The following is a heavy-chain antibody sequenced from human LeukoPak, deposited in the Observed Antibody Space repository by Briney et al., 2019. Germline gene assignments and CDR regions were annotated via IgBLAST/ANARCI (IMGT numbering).Heavy chain of an antibody. Sequence: SETLSLTCAVSGYSISSGYYWGWIRQPAGKGLEWIGRIYTSGSTNYNPSLKSRITMSVDTSKNQFSLKLSSVTAADTAVYYCARYDYGDYYDYWGQGTLVTVSS. CDR1: GYSISSGYY. CDR3: ARYDYGDYYDY. J-gene: IGHJ4*02. CDR2: IYTSGST. V-gene: IGHV4-59*10. D-gene: IGHD4-17*01.